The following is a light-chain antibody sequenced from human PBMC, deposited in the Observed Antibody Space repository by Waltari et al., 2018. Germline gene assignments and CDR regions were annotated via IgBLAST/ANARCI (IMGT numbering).Light chain of an antibody. CDR2: KDS. CDR3: QSADTTDYVL. V-gene: IGLV3-25*03. Sequence: SSGLTQPPSMSVSPGLTARITCPGDALSPQFVPWYQQKPGQAPVMVIFKDSERPSEIPERFSGSTSGTTGTLTISGVQAEDEADYYCQSADTTDYVLFGGGTSLTLL. CDR1: ALSPQF. J-gene: IGLJ2*01.